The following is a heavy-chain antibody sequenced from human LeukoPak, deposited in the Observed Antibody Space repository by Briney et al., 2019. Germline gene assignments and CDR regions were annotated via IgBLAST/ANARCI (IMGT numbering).Heavy chain of an antibody. V-gene: IGHV1-2*05. CDR2: INPVSGDT. D-gene: IGHD3-16*01. Sequence: GSSVKVSCKASGYTFTGFYLHWVRQAPGQGLDWMGRINPVSGDTNHEQKFQGRVTMTRDTSISTAYTELTRLSSGVQGVHYRSRGGSGEDTVFGYWGQGTLVTVSS. J-gene: IGHJ4*02. CDR3: SRGGSGEDTVFGY. CDR1: GYTFTGFY.